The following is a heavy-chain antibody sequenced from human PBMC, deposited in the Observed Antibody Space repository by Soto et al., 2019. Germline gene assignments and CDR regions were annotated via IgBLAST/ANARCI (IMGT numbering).Heavy chain of an antibody. CDR3: ARVPSP. Sequence: SETLSLTCIVNCPSISITCYYWGWIRQPPGKGLEWIGTIYYSGSTYYNPSLKSRVTISVDTSKNQFSLKLSSVTAADTAVYYCARVPSPWGQGTLVTVS. CDR1: CPSISITCYY. V-gene: IGHV4-39*01. CDR2: IYYSGST. J-gene: IGHJ5*02.